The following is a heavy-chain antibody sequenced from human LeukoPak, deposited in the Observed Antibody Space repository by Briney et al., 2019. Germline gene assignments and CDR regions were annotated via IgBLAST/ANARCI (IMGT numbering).Heavy chain of an antibody. CDR3: ARQATSIVGATTNWFDP. V-gene: IGHV1-69*02. CDR1: GGTFSSYT. Sequence: SVKVSCKASGGTFSSYTISWVRQAPGQGLEWMGRIIPILGIANYAQKFQGRVTITADKSTSTAYMELSSLRSEDTAVYYCARQATSIVGATTNWFDPSSQGTLVTVSS. CDR2: IIPILGIA. D-gene: IGHD1-26*01. J-gene: IGHJ5*02.